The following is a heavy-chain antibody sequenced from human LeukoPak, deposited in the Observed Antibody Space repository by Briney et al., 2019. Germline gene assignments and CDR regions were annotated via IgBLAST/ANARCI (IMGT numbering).Heavy chain of an antibody. V-gene: IGHV3-33*01. Sequence: PGGSLRLSCAASGFIFSNYDMHWVRQAPGKGLEWVAVVWSDGSNKYYADSVKGRFTISRDNSKNTLYLQMNSLRAGDTSVYYCARGSYYGSGSYAGWGQGTLVTVSS. D-gene: IGHD3-10*01. CDR1: GFIFSNYD. CDR3: ARGSYYGSGSYAG. J-gene: IGHJ4*02. CDR2: VWSDGSNK.